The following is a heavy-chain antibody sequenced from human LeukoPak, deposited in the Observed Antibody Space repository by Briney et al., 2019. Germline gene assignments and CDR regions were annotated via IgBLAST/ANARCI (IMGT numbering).Heavy chain of an antibody. CDR3: ARDSSAFGGLVDY. CDR1: GYTFTIYD. V-gene: IGHV1-18*01. CDR2: ISAYNGNT. J-gene: IGHJ4*02. Sequence: ASVKVSCKAAGYTFTIYDISWVRQAPGQGLEWMGWISAYNGNTNYAQKLQGRVTMTTDTSTGTAYMELRSLRSDDTAVYYCARDSSAFGGLVDYWGQGTLVTVSS. D-gene: IGHD6-19*01.